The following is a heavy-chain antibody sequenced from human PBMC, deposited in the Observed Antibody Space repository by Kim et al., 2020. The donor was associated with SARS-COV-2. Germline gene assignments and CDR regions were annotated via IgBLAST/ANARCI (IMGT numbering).Heavy chain of an antibody. J-gene: IGHJ4*02. Sequence: ADSGKGQGPITRHNAKNTLYLKMNSLRAEDTAVYYCARVVTGTSSRNFDSWGQGTLVTVSS. V-gene: IGHV3-21*01. D-gene: IGHD1-20*01. CDR3: ARVVTGTSSRNFDS.